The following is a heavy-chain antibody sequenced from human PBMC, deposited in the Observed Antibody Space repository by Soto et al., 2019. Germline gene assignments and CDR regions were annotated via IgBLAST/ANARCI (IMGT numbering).Heavy chain of an antibody. V-gene: IGHV5-10-1*03. CDR1: GYSFSTYW. Sequence: EVKLVQSGAEVKKAGEPLRISCQASGYSFSTYWIRWVRQMPGKGLEWMGMIEPGDSESIYSPSSQGHVTFSVDESISTAYLHWRSLKASDTATYYCARQGPDRIFGWDVWGQGTTVIVSS. CDR3: ARQGPDRIFGWDV. D-gene: IGHD3-3*02. CDR2: IEPGDSES. J-gene: IGHJ6*02.